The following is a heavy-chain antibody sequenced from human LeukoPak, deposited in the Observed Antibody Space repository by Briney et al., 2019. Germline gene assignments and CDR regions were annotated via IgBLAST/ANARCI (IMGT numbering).Heavy chain of an antibody. CDR3: AKRPAAVRGVIPYVDY. D-gene: IGHD3-10*02. V-gene: IGHV3-23*01. CDR2: ISASAGNI. CDR1: GFMFRSSS. J-gene: IGHJ4*02. Sequence: PGGSLRLSCAASGFMFRSSSMSWVRQVPGKGLEWVSTISASAGNIYYADSVKSRFTISRDNSKNTLFLQMNSLRAEDTAIYYCAKRPAAVRGVIPYVDYWGQGTLVTVSS.